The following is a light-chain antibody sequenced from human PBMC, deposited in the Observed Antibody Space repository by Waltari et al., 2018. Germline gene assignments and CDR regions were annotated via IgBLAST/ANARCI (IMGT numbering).Light chain of an antibody. Sequence: DIVLTQSPATLSFSPGVRATLSCRASQSVSYSLAWYQQKPGQTPRLLIYSASNRATGIPARFSGSGSGSDFTLTISSLEPEDFAVYYCQQRSSWPRTFGQGTKVEIK. CDR1: QSVSYS. J-gene: IGKJ1*01. CDR3: QQRSSWPRT. CDR2: SAS. V-gene: IGKV3-11*01.